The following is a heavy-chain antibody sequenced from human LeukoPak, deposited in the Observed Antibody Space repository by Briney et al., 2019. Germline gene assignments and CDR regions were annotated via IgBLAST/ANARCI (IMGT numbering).Heavy chain of an antibody. CDR3: ASLGDSGSYDY. D-gene: IGHD1-26*01. V-gene: IGHV3-21*01. CDR2: ISSSSSYI. Sequence: GGSLRLSCAASGFTFSSYSMNWVRQAPGKGLEWVSSISSSSSYIYYADSVKGRFTISRDNAKNSLYPQMNSLRAEDTAVCYCASLGDSGSYDYWGQGTLVTVSS. J-gene: IGHJ4*02. CDR1: GFTFSSYS.